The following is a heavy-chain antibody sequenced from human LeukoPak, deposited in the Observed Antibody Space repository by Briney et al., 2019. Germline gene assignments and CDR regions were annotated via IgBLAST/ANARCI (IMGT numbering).Heavy chain of an antibody. V-gene: IGHV3-7*01. CDR3: ARAAVTHYYYYYCMDV. J-gene: IGHJ6*03. CDR2: IKQDGSEK. D-gene: IGHD4-17*01. Sequence: PGGSLRLSCAASGFTFSSYWMSWVRQAPGKGLEWVANIKQDGSEKYYVDSVKGRFTISRDNAKNSLYLQMNSLRAEDTAVYYCARAAVTHYYYYYCMDVWGKGTTVTVSS. CDR1: GFTFSSYW.